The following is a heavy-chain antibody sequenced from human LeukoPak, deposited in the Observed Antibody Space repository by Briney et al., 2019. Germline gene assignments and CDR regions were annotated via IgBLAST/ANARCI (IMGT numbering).Heavy chain of an antibody. Sequence: GGSLKLSCAASGFTFSGSAMHWVRQASGKGLEWVGRIRSKANSYATAYATSMKGRFTISRDDSKNTAYLQMNSLRAEDTAVYYCAKGSSGWSPNWYFDLWGRGTLVTVSS. CDR1: GFTFSGSA. D-gene: IGHD6-19*01. CDR2: IRSKANSYAT. J-gene: IGHJ2*01. V-gene: IGHV3-73*01. CDR3: AKGSSGWSPNWYFDL.